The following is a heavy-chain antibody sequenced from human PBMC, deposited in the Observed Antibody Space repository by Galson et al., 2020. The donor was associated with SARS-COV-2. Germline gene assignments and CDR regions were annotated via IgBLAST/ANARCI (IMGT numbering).Heavy chain of an antibody. J-gene: IGHJ6*03. CDR3: ARGTVTTTLYSYYYYYYMDV. CDR1: GFTFSSYD. D-gene: IGHD4-4*01. Sequence: GESMKISCAASGFTFSSYDMHWVRQATGKGLEWVSAIGTAGDTYYPGSVKGRFTIPRENAKNSLYIQMNSLRAGDTAVYYCARGTVTTTLYSYYYYYYMDVWGKGTTVTVSS. CDR2: IGTAGDT. V-gene: IGHV3-13*01.